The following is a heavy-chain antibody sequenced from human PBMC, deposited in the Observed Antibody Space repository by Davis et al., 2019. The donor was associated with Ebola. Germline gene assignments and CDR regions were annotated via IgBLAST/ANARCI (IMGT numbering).Heavy chain of an antibody. J-gene: IGHJ2*01. Sequence: AASVKVSCKASGFTFTYYFIHWVRQAPGQGLEWMGIINPADGGATYAQMFQGRVTMTRDTSASTLYMELSSLRSEDTAVYYCARYSDRGSYWYFDLWGRGTLVTVSS. D-gene: IGHD1-26*01. CDR3: ARYSDRGSYWYFDL. CDR1: GFTFTYYF. V-gene: IGHV1-46*01. CDR2: INPADGGA.